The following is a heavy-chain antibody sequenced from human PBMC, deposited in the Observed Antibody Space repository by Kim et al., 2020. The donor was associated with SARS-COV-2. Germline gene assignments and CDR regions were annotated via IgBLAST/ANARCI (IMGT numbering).Heavy chain of an antibody. D-gene: IGHD3-10*01. J-gene: IGHJ4*02. V-gene: IGHV4-38-2*02. CDR2: IYHSGST. CDR1: GYSISSGYY. CDR3: ARAYGSGSYPQDY. Sequence: SETLSLTCTVSGYSISSGYYWGWIRQPPGKGLEWIGSIYHSGSTYYNPSLKSRVTISVDTSKNQFSLKLSSVTAADTAVYYCARAYGSGSYPQDYWGQGT.